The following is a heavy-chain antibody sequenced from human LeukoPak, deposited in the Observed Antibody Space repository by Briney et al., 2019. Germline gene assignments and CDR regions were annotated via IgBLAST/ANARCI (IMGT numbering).Heavy chain of an antibody. CDR2: FYTSGST. J-gene: IGHJ4*02. V-gene: IGHV4-61*05. CDR3: ARVSAWPYYFDY. Sequence: SETLSLTCTVSGGSISSSSYYWGWIRQPPGKGLEWIGRFYTSGSTNYNPSLKSRVTMSVDTSKIQFSLNLSSVTAADTAVYYCARVSAWPYYFDYWGQGTLVTVSS. CDR1: GGSISSSSYY.